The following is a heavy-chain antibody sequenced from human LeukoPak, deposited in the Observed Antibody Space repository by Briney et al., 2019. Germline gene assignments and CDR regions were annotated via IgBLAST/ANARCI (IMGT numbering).Heavy chain of an antibody. D-gene: IGHD3-22*01. Sequence: ASVKVSCKTSGYTFSSFGITWVRQAPGQGLEWMGWINTNTGNPTYAQGFTGRFVFSLDTSVSTAYLQISSLKAEDTAVYYCARDDSSGYSAFDIWGQGTMVTVSS. CDR3: ARDDSSGYSAFDI. V-gene: IGHV7-4-1*02. CDR2: INTNTGNP. CDR1: GYTFSSFG. J-gene: IGHJ3*02.